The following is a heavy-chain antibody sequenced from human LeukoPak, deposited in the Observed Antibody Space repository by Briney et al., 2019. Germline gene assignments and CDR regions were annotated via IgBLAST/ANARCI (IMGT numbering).Heavy chain of an antibody. J-gene: IGHJ4*02. D-gene: IGHD1-7*01. V-gene: IGHV4-59*01. CDR3: ARDGTGTFDY. Sequence: SETLSLTCTVSGGSISSYYWSWLRQPPGKGLEWIGYIYYSGSTNYNPSLKSRVTISVDTSKNQFSLKLSSVTAADTAVYYCARDGTGTFDYWGQGTLVTVSS. CDR2: IYYSGST. CDR1: GGSISSYY.